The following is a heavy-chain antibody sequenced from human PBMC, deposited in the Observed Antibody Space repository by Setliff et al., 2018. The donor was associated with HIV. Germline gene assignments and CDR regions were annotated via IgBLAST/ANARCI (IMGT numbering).Heavy chain of an antibody. CDR3: AGQWGPYYMDV. CDR1: GFTLSTYA. Sequence: GGSLRLSCAASGFTLSTYAMHWVRQAPGKGLEWVAVISYDGSNRYYADSVKGRFTISREDAKNSLFLQMNSLRAEDTAVYYCAGQWGPYYMDVWGKGTTVTVSS. J-gene: IGHJ6*03. D-gene: IGHD3-16*01. CDR2: ISYDGSNR. V-gene: IGHV3-30*07.